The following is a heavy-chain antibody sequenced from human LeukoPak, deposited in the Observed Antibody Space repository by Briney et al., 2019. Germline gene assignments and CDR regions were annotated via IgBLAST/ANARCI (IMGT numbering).Heavy chain of an antibody. CDR1: GGSISSYY. D-gene: IGHD3-10*01. V-gene: IGHV4-59*01. CDR3: ARCGKDYYGSGSYWNYYYYGMDV. J-gene: IGHJ6*04. CDR2: IYYSGST. Sequence: SETLSLTCAVSGGSISSYYWSWIRQPPGKGLEWIGYIYYSGSTNYNPSLKSRVTISVDTSKNQFSLKLSSVTAADTAVYYCARCGKDYYGSGSYWNYYYYGMDVWGKGTTVTVSS.